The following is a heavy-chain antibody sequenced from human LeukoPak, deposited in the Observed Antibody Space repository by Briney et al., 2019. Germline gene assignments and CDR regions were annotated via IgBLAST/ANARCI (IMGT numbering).Heavy chain of an antibody. Sequence: GGSLRLSCAASRFIFNTCVMHWVRQAPGKGLEWVAVISSDGSNKFYAGSVKGRFTISRDNSKNTLYLEMNSLRAEDTAVYYCAKDLGDGYNFFDYWGQGTLVTVSP. V-gene: IGHV3-30*18. D-gene: IGHD5-24*01. CDR2: ISSDGSNK. CDR3: AKDLGDGYNFFDY. CDR1: RFIFNTCV. J-gene: IGHJ4*02.